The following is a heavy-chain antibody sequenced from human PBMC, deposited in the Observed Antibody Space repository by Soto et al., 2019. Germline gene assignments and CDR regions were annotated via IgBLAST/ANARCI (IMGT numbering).Heavy chain of an antibody. CDR3: SGYGSGSYYRY. V-gene: IGHV4-59*08. CDR1: GGSITTPY. J-gene: IGHJ4*01. D-gene: IGHD3-10*01. CDR2: TYFRGST. Sequence: SETLSLTCTVSGGSITTPYWNWSWIRKPPGKGLVWIGFTYFRGSTNYNPSVRSRVTISLDASKNQLSLKLRSVTAADTAVYYCSGYGSGSYYRYWGHGTLVTVSS.